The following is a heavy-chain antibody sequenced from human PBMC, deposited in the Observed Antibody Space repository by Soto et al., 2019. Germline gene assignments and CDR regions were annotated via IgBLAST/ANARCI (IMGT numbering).Heavy chain of an antibody. Sequence: EVQLVESGGGLVQPGGSLRLSCAASGFTFSNYWMHWVRQAPGKGLVWVSHINSDGSSTSYADSVKGRFTISRDNAKNTLHLQMNRLRAADTYVYYCVGVRWYYETYWGQGTLVTVSS. J-gene: IGHJ4*02. CDR3: VGVRWYYETY. CDR2: INSDGSST. CDR1: GFTFSNYW. D-gene: IGHD1-7*01. V-gene: IGHV3-74*01.